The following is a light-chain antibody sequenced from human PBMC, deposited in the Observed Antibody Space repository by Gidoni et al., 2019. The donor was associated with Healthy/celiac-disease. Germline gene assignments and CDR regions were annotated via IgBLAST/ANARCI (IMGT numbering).Light chain of an antibody. Sequence: EIVMTQSPATLSVSPGDRATLSCRASQSFSSNLAWYQQKPGQAPRLLIYGASTRATGIPARFSGSGSGTEFTLTISSLQSEDFAVYYCQQYNNWPSTFGQGTRLEIK. CDR2: GAS. J-gene: IGKJ5*01. CDR1: QSFSSN. V-gene: IGKV3-15*01. CDR3: QQYNNWPST.